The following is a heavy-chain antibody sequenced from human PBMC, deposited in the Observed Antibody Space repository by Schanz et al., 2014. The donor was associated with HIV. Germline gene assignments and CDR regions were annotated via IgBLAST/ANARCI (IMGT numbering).Heavy chain of an antibody. CDR1: GFTFSNYG. J-gene: IGHJ4*02. Sequence: QVQLVESGGGVVQPGRSLRLSCAASGFTFSNYGMHWVRQAPGKGLEWVAAIWYDGSNKFYADSGKGRFTISRDNSKNTLYLQMNNLRAEDTAVYGCARQGLRFSFWLDYWGQGTPVTVS. V-gene: IGHV3-33*08. CDR3: ARQGLRFSFWLDY. CDR2: IWYDGSNK. D-gene: IGHD4-17*01.